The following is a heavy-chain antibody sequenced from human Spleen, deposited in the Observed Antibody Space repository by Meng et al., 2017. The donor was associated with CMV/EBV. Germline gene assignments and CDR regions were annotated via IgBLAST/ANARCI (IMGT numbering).Heavy chain of an antibody. Sequence: QAQLGQAGAKVQKPGSSVKVSCKASGGTFSSYGIRWVRQAPGQGLEWMGGIIPIFGTANYAQKFQGRVTITADESTSTAYMELSSLRSEDTAVYYCARDSPYDSSGYGYWGQGTLVTVSS. CDR2: IIPIFGTA. CDR1: GGTFSSYG. CDR3: ARDSPYDSSGYGY. D-gene: IGHD3-22*01. J-gene: IGHJ4*02. V-gene: IGHV1-69*01.